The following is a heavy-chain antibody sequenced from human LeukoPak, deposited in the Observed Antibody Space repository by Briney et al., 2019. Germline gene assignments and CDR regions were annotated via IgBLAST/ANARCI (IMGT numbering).Heavy chain of an antibody. CDR1: GFTFSTYG. CDR2: ISGSGGSR. Sequence: GGSLRLSCAASGFTFSTYGMSWVRQAPGRGLEWVSGISGSGGSRFYTDSVKGRFTISRDNSKNTLYLQMNSLRAEDTAVYYCAKLREWELPDLFDYWGQGTLVTVSS. J-gene: IGHJ4*02. CDR3: AKLREWELPDLFDY. V-gene: IGHV3-23*01. D-gene: IGHD1-26*01.